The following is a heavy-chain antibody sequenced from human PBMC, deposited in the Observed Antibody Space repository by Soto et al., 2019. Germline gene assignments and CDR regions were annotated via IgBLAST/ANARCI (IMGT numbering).Heavy chain of an antibody. CDR3: ARDLFDY. CDR2: INEDGSEK. V-gene: IGHV3-7*01. Sequence: TGGSLRLSCAASGFTFSNYWMNWVRQAPGKGLEWVANINEDGSEKYYVDSAKGRFTISKDNAKNSLYLQMSSLRAEDTAVYHCARDLFDYWGQGTLVTVSS. J-gene: IGHJ4*02. CDR1: GFTFSNYW.